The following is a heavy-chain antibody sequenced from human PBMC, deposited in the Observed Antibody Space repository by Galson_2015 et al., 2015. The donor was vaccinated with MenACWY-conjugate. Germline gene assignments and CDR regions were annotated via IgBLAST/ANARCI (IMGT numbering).Heavy chain of an antibody. J-gene: IGHJ3*02. CDR3: ARSLNYFYDSSGHDAFDI. D-gene: IGHD3-22*01. Sequence: TLSLTCAVYGGSFSGYYWSWIRQPPGKGLEWIGEINHSGSTNYNPSLKSRVTTSVDTSKNQFSLKLSSVTAADTAVYYCARSLNYFYDSSGHDAFDIWGQGTMVTVSS. CDR2: INHSGST. V-gene: IGHV4-34*01. CDR1: GGSFSGYY.